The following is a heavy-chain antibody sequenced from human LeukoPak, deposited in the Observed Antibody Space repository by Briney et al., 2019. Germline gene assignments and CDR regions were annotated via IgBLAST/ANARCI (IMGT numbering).Heavy chain of an antibody. D-gene: IGHD6-13*01. J-gene: IGHJ5*02. V-gene: IGHV4-4*07. CDR1: GGSISSSY. Sequence: ASHTLSLTCTLAGGSISSSYWSCVRQPAGKGLEWVGRIYTSGSTNYNPSLNDPVTMSVDTSKNRFFLKLGSVTAAGPSVYYCARDPSRPGTAWFDPWGQGTVVSVSS. CDR2: IYTSGST. CDR3: ARDPSRPGTAWFDP.